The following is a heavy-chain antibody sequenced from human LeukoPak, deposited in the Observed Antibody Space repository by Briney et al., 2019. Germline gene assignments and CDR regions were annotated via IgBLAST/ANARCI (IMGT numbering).Heavy chain of an antibody. CDR3: SRDFALGVDFWGGPNYYPVFDS. CDR2: INWDGSDT. D-gene: IGHD3-3*01. Sequence: GGSLRLSCAASGFIFDDFGMSWLRHAPGKGLDCVSGINWDGSDTGYADSVQGRFSISRASAKNSLYLHMINLRADDTAFYYCSRDFALGVDFWGGPNYYPVFDSWGQGTQVTVSS. J-gene: IGHJ4*02. V-gene: IGHV3-20*04. CDR1: GFIFDDFG.